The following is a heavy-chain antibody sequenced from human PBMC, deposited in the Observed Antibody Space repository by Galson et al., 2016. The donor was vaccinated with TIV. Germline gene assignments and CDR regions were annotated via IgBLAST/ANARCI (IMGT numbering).Heavy chain of an antibody. CDR3: ARGGSTVTRPFDY. V-gene: IGHV1-69*13. J-gene: IGHJ4*02. CDR1: GGAFISHG. Sequence: SVKVSCKASGGAFISHGISWVRQAPGQGLEWMGGIIPIFGLANYAQKFQGRVTITADDSTRTAYMELSSLRFDDPAVYYCARGGSTVTRPFDYWGQGTLVTVSS. CDR2: IIPIFGLA. D-gene: IGHD4-17*01.